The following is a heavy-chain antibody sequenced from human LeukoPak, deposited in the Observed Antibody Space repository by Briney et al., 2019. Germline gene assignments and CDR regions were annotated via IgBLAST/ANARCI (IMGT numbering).Heavy chain of an antibody. J-gene: IGHJ6*03. V-gene: IGHV1-8*01. Sequence: ASVKVSCKASGYTFTSYDINWVRQATGQGLAWMGWMNPNSGNTGYAQKFQGRVTMTRNTSISTAYMELSSLRSEDTAVYYCARAPVVPAASGHYYYYMDVWGKGTTVTVSS. D-gene: IGHD2-2*01. CDR1: GYTFTSYD. CDR2: MNPNSGNT. CDR3: ARAPVVPAASGHYYYYMDV.